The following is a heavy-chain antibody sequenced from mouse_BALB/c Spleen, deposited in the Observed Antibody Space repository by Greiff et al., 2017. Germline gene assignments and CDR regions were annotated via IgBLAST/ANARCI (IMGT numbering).Heavy chain of an antibody. Sequence: EVKLMESGGGLVQPGGSRKLSCAASGFTFSSFGMHWVRQAPEKGLEWVAYISSGSSTIYYADTVKGRFTISRDNPKNTLFLQMTSLRSEDTAMYYCAREPPYYGNVTLAYWGQGTLVTVSA. V-gene: IGHV5-17*02. CDR1: GFTFSSFG. CDR2: ISSGSSTI. D-gene: IGHD2-10*01. CDR3: AREPPYYGNVTLAY. J-gene: IGHJ3*01.